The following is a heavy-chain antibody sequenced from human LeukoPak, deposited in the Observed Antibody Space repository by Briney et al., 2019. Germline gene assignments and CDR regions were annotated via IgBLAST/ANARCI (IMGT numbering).Heavy chain of an antibody. CDR3: ARTRPTYGDSYFFDY. J-gene: IGHJ4*02. V-gene: IGHV4-4*02. CDR2: IYHSGST. D-gene: IGHD4-17*01. CDR1: GGSISSSNW. Sequence: SETLSLTCAVSGGSISSSNWWSWVRQPPGKGLEWIGEIYHSGSTNYNPSLKSRVTISVDTSKNQFSLKLSSVTAADTAVYYCARTRPTYGDSYFFDYWGQGTLVTVSS.